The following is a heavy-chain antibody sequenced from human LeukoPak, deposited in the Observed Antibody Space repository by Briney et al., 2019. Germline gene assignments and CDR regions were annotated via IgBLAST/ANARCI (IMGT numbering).Heavy chain of an antibody. CDR2: ISYDGSNK. Sequence: GGSLRLSCAASGFIFSSYAMHWVRQAPGKGLEWVAVISYDGSNKYYADSVKGRFTISRDNSKNTLYLQMNSLRAEDTAVYYCARGYSGYDFWGQGTLVTVSS. CDR1: GFIFSSYA. D-gene: IGHD5-12*01. CDR3: ARGYSGYDF. J-gene: IGHJ4*02. V-gene: IGHV3-30*01.